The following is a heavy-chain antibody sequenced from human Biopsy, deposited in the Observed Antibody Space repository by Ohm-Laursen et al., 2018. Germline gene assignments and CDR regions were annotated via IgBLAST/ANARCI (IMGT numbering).Heavy chain of an antibody. D-gene: IGHD3-22*01. CDR3: ARHDRSGYWGLDY. Sequence: GTLSLTCSVSGGSLNNHYWSWIRQSPGKGLEWPAYIYSSGRTNYNPSLKSRIIVSVDTSKNQLSLKVTSVTATDTAMYYCARHDRSGYWGLDYWGQGALVTVSA. CDR2: IYSSGRT. J-gene: IGHJ4*02. CDR1: GGSLNNHY. V-gene: IGHV4-4*08.